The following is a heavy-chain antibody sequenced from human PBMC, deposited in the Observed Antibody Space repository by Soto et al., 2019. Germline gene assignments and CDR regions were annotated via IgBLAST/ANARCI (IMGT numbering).Heavy chain of an antibody. CDR3: ARDLADCSGGSCFGKYYGMDV. Sequence: ASLKVSCKASGYTFTGYYMHWVRQAPGQGLEWMGWINPNSGGTNYAQKFQGRVTMTRDTSISTAYMELSRLRSDDTAVYYCARDLADCSGGSCFGKYYGMDVWGQGTTVTVSS. D-gene: IGHD2-15*01. J-gene: IGHJ6*02. CDR2: INPNSGGT. V-gene: IGHV1-2*02. CDR1: GYTFTGYY.